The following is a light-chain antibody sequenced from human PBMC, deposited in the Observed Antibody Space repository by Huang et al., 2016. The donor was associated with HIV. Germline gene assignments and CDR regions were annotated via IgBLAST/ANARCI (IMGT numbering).Light chain of an antibody. CDR1: QDISNY. J-gene: IGKJ2*01. V-gene: IGKV1-33*01. Sequence: DIQMTQSPSSLSASVGDRVTIPCQASQDISNYLNWYQKKPGKAPKLLIYDAPNLETGVPSRFSGRGSGTDFTVTISSLQPEDITTYYCQQYDNLYTFGQGTKLEIK. CDR2: DAP. CDR3: QQYDNLYT.